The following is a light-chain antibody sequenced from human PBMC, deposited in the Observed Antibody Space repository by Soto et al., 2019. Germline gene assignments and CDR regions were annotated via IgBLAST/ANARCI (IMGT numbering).Light chain of an antibody. CDR3: SSYTSKSSLI. V-gene: IGLV2-14*01. CDR1: MRDVGAYNL. CDR2: EVR. Sequence: QSALTQPASVSGSPGQSITISCAGTMRDVGAYNLVSWYQQHPGRAPQLIIYEVRNRPSGISFRFSGSKSGNTASLTISGLQAENEADYYCSSYTSKSSLIFGGGTKVTVL. J-gene: IGLJ2*01.